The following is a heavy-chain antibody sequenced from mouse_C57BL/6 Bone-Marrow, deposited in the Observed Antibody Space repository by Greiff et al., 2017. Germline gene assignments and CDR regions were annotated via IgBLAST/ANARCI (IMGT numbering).Heavy chain of an antibody. J-gene: IGHJ4*01. V-gene: IGHV1-53*01. Sequence: VQLQQPGTELVKPGASVKLSCKASGYTFTSYWMHWVKQRPGQGLDWIGNINPSNGGTNYNEKFKSKATLTVDKSSSTAYMQLSSLTSEDSAVYYCARCDMVTYAMDYWGQGTSVTVSS. D-gene: IGHD2-2*01. CDR3: ARCDMVTYAMDY. CDR1: GYTFTSYW. CDR2: INPSNGGT.